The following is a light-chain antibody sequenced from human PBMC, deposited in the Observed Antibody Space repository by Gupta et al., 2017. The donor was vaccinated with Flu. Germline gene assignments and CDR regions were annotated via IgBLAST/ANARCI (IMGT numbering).Light chain of an antibody. CDR3: SSYTSSSTWV. J-gene: IGLJ3*02. CDR1: TSDVGAYNF. V-gene: IGLV2-14*01. Sequence: QSALTQPASVSDSPGPSITISCTGTTSDVGAYNFVCWYQQYPGKAPKLIIYGVHDRPSGVSRRFSGSKSGNTASLTISGLQAEDEADYYCSSYTSSSTWVFGGGTKLTGL. CDR2: GVH.